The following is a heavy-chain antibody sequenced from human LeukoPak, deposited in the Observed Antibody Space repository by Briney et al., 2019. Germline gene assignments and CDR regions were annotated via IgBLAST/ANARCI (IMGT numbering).Heavy chain of an antibody. CDR2: ISSSSSTI. J-gene: IGHJ3*02. CDR1: GFTFSSYS. Sequence: SGGSLRLSCAASGFTFSSYSMNWVRQAPGKGLEWVSYISSSSSTIYYADSVKGRFTISRDNAKNSLYLQMNSLRAEDTAVYYCARDEGSSGWNDAFDIWGQGTMVTVSS. V-gene: IGHV3-48*01. D-gene: IGHD6-19*01. CDR3: ARDEGSSGWNDAFDI.